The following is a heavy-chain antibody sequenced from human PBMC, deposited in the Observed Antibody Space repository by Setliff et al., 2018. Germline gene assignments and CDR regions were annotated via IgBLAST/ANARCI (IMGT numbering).Heavy chain of an antibody. D-gene: IGHD2-8*01. V-gene: IGHV4-34*01. CDR2: INHSGRT. CDR3: ARDPGVHSGTWCLDS. J-gene: IGHJ4*02. Sequence: SETLSLTCTVYGDSFSDYYWSWIRQPPGKGLEWIEGINHSGRTNYSPSLRSRVTMSVDTSRNQFSLELSSVTAADTAVYYCARDPGVHSGTWCLDSWGQGTQVTVSS. CDR1: GDSFSDYY.